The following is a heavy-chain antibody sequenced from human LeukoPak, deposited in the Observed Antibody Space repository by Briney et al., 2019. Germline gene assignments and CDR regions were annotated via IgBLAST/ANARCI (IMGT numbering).Heavy chain of an antibody. D-gene: IGHD2-15*01. J-gene: IGHJ4*02. CDR2: ISSSDDGT. CDR1: GFTFSSYA. V-gene: IGHV3-23*01. Sequence: GGSLRLSCAASGFTFSSYAMSWVRQAPGKGLEWVSAISSSDDGTYHAGSVRGRFTISRDSSKNTPYLQMNNLRTEDAAIYYCAKAPVTSCRGAFCYPLDSWGQGTLVTVSS. CDR3: AKAPVTSCRGAFCYPLDS.